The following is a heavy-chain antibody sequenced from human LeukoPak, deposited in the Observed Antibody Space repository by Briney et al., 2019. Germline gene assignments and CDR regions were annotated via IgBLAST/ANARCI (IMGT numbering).Heavy chain of an antibody. J-gene: IGHJ4*02. Sequence: GGSLRLSCAAAGFTFSSYAICWVRPAPGKGREWVSAISGSGGSTYYADSVKGSVTISRDNSKNTLYMQMNSLRAEDTAVYYCAKDLHPYSSRREFDYWGQGTLVTVSS. CDR1: GFTFSSYA. CDR3: AKDLHPYSSRREFDY. D-gene: IGHD6-13*01. CDR2: ISGSGGST. V-gene: IGHV3-23*01.